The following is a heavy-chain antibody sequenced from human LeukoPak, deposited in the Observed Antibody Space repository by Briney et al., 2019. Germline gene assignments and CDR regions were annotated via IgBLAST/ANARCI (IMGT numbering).Heavy chain of an antibody. Sequence: PSETLSLTCAVYGGSFSDYFWGWIRQPPGKGLEWIGEINHSGRTYYIPSLKSRVTISVDTSKNQFSLNLSSVTAADTAVYYCARDVVVVPAAIHYGMDVWGQGTTVTVSS. D-gene: IGHD2-2*01. J-gene: IGHJ6*02. CDR2: INHSGRT. CDR1: GGSFSDYF. V-gene: IGHV4-34*01. CDR3: ARDVVVVPAAIHYGMDV.